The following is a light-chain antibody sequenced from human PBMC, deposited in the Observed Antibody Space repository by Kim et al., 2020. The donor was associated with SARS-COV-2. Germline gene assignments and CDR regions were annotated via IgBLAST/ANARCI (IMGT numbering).Light chain of an antibody. Sequence: QSVLTQPPSLSAAPGESVTITCTGSSSNIGAGYDAHWYQQLPGPAPKLLIDSNSNPPSWVPDRFSGSQSGTSASLAITGLQAEDEADYYCQCYDSSLSGWVFGGGTKLTVL. V-gene: IGLV1-40*01. J-gene: IGLJ3*02. CDR1: SSNIGAGYD. CDR3: QCYDSSLSGWV. CDR2: SNS.